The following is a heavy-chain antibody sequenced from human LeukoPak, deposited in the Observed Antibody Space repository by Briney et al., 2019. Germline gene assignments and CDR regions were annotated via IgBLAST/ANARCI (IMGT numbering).Heavy chain of an antibody. D-gene: IGHD4-17*01. CDR1: GFTFSSYA. CDR2: INSDGSST. CDR3: ARVGPTVTIDAFDI. V-gene: IGHV3-74*01. J-gene: IGHJ3*02. Sequence: GGSLRLSCAASGFTFSSYAMHWVRQAPGKGLVWVSRINSDGSSTSYADSVKGRFTISRDNAKNTLYLQMNSLRAEDTAVYYCARVGPTVTIDAFDIWGQGTMVTVSS.